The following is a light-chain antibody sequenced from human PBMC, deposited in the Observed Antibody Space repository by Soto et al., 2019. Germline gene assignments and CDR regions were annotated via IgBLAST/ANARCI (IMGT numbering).Light chain of an antibody. CDR3: QQRGKWPPT. CDR1: QSVSSS. V-gene: IGKV3-11*01. CDR2: DAS. Sequence: DIVLTQSPATLSLSPGDRATLSCRASQSVSSSLAWYQQRPGQPPRLLIFDASNRAPGIPARFSGSGSGTDFTLSISSLEPEDFAVYYCQQRGKWPPTFGQGTKVEI. J-gene: IGKJ1*01.